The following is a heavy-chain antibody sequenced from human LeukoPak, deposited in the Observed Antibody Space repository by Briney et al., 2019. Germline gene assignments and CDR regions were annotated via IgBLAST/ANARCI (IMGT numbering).Heavy chain of an antibody. Sequence: SETLSLTCTVSGGSISSYYWSWIRQPPGKGLEWIGYIYYSGSTNYNPSLKSRVTISVDTSENQSSLKLSSVTAADTAVYYCASLITGTTSYWGEGTLVTVSS. CDR3: ASLITGTTSY. CDR1: GGSISSYY. J-gene: IGHJ4*02. CDR2: IYYSGST. D-gene: IGHD1-7*01. V-gene: IGHV4-59*08.